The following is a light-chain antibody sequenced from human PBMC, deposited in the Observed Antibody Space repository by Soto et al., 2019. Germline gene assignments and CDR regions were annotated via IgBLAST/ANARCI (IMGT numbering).Light chain of an antibody. CDR1: QGISNY. Sequence: DIQMTQSPSSLSASVGDRVTITCRASQGISNYLAWYQQKPGKVPTLLIYAASTLQSGVPSRFSGSGSGTDFSLIVSRLQPEDVATYFCQNYKSAHFTLGGGTTVQIK. CDR3: QNYKSAHFT. J-gene: IGKJ4*01. CDR2: AAS. V-gene: IGKV1-27*01.